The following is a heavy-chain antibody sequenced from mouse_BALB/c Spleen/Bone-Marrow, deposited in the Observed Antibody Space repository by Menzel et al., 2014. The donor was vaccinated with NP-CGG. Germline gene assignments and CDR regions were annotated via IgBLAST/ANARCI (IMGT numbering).Heavy chain of an antibody. CDR2: INPDSSTI. J-gene: IGHJ3*01. CDR1: GFDFSGFW. D-gene: IGHD2-3*01. Sequence: EVQLVESGGGLVQPGRSLKLSCAASGFDFSGFWMGWVRQAPGKGLEWIGEINPDSSTINYTPSLKDRFIISRDNAKNTLYLQMSKVRSEDTALYYCARLGYYGGFAYWGQGTLATVSA. CDR3: ARLGYYGGFAY. V-gene: IGHV4-1*02.